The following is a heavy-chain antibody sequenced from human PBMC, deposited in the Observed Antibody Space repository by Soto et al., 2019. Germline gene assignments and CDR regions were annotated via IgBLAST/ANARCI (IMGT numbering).Heavy chain of an antibody. Sequence: ASVKVSCKASGYTFTSYDINWVRQATGQGLEWMGWMNPNSGNTGYAQKFQGRVTMTRNTSISTAYMELSSLRSEDTAVYYCAREGGSYDSGGYLIRGALDIWGQGTMVTVSS. D-gene: IGHD3-22*01. CDR1: GYTFTSYD. J-gene: IGHJ3*02. V-gene: IGHV1-8*01. CDR2: MNPNSGNT. CDR3: AREGGSYDSGGYLIRGALDI.